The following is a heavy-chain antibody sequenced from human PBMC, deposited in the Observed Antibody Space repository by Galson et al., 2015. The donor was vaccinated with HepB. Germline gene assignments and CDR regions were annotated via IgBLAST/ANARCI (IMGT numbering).Heavy chain of an antibody. CDR3: AKYHGSPTGYWNADAFDI. V-gene: IGHV3-23*01. D-gene: IGHD3-22*01. CDR2: ISGSGGST. J-gene: IGHJ3*02. Sequence: SLRLSCAASGLTFSSYAMSWVRQAPGKGLEWVSAISGSGGSTYYADSVKGRFTISGDNSKNTLYLQMNSLRAEDTAVYYCAKYHGSPTGYWNADAFDIWGQGTMVTVSS. CDR1: GLTFSSYA.